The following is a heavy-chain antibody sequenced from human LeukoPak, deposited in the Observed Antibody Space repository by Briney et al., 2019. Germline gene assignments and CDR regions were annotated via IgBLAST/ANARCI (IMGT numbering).Heavy chain of an antibody. CDR3: AKDAERGFDYSNSLDK. V-gene: IGHV3-33*06. Sequence: GGSLRLSCAASKFTFSHYGMHWVRQAPGKGREWVAVIWNDGSSQYYADSVKGRFTVSRDSSQKTLYLQMNGLRPEDTAVYYCAKDAERGFDYSNSLDKWGQGTLVTVSS. J-gene: IGHJ4*02. CDR2: IWNDGSSQ. CDR1: KFTFSHYG. D-gene: IGHD4-11*01.